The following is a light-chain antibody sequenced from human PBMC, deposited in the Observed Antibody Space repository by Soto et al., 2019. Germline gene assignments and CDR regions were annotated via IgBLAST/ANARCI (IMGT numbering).Light chain of an antibody. V-gene: IGKV3-11*01. J-gene: IGKJ1*01. CDR1: QGIATF. CDR2: DAS. CDR3: QQRSKWPRT. Sequence: EIVLTQSPATLSLFPGERANLSCGASQGIATFIAWYQQQPGQAPRLLIYDASNRAAGIPARFSGSGSGTDFTLTISSLEPEDFAVYYCQQRSKWPRTFGQGTKVEIK.